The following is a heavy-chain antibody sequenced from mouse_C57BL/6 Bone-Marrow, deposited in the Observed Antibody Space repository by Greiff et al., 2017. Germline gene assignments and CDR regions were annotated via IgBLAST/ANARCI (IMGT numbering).Heavy chain of an antibody. Sequence: EVQRVESGGGLVQSGRSLRLSCATSGFTFSDFYMEWVRQAPGKGLEWIAASRNKANDYTTEYSASVKGRFIVSRDTSQSILYLQMNALRAEDTAIYYCERGAITTEFYAMDYWGQGTSVTVSS. J-gene: IGHJ4*01. D-gene: IGHD1-1*01. CDR1: GFTFSDFY. CDR3: ERGAITTEFYAMDY. CDR2: SRNKANDYTT. V-gene: IGHV7-1*01.